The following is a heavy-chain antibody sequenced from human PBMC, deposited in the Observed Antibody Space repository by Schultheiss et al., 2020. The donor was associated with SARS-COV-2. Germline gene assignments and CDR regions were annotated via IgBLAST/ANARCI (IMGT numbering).Heavy chain of an antibody. CDR2: ISSRDSST. D-gene: IGHD3-16*01. Sequence: GGSLRLSCAASGFTFSSYAMSWVRQAPGKGLEWLSYISSRDSSTYYADAVTGRFTISRDDAKNSLDLQMNSLRVEDTAIYYWARGGTGGDLDVWGKGTTVTVSS. CDR1: GFTFSSYA. J-gene: IGHJ6*04. V-gene: IGHV3-48*03. CDR3: ARGGTGGDLDV.